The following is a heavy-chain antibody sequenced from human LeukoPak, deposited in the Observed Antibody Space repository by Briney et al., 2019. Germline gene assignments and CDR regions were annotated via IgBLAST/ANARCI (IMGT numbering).Heavy chain of an antibody. D-gene: IGHD6-13*01. CDR2: ISGSGGST. V-gene: IGHV3-23*01. J-gene: IGHJ4*02. Sequence: PGGSLRLSCAASGFTFSSYAVSWVRQAPGKGLEWVSAISGSGGSTYYADSVKGRFTISRDNSKNTLYLQMNSLRAEDTAVYYCAKPPSPLWYYYDYWGQGTLVTVSS. CDR3: AKPPSPLWYYYDY. CDR1: GFTFSSYA.